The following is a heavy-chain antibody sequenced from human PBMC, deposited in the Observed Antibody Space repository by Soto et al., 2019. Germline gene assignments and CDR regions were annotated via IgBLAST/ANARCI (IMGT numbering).Heavy chain of an antibody. CDR2: IHDNGST. Sequence: PSETLSLTCIVSGGSISGFYWTWIRQPPGKGLEWIGYIHDNGSTNYNPALESRVSISVDTSKNMVFLQMNGLGAEDTAMYYCAKDEIGATRYWGQGTLVTVSS. CDR1: GGSISGFY. V-gene: IGHV4-59*12. CDR3: AKDEIGATRY. J-gene: IGHJ4*02. D-gene: IGHD1-26*01.